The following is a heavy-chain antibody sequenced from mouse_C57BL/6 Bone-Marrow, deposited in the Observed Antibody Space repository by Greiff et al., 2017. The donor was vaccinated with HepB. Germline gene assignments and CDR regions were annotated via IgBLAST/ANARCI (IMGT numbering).Heavy chain of an antibody. CDR1: GYTFTSYW. V-gene: IGHV1-7*01. J-gene: IGHJ1*03. CDR3: ARSLTTVPYGWYFDV. D-gene: IGHD1-1*01. CDR2: IYPGNGDT. Sequence: QVQLKESGPELVKPGASVKLSCKASGYTFTSYWMHWVKQRPGKGLEWIGYIYPGNGDTKYNEKFKDKATLTADKSSSTAYMQISSLTSEDSAVYFCARSLTTVPYGWYFDVWGTGTTVTVSS.